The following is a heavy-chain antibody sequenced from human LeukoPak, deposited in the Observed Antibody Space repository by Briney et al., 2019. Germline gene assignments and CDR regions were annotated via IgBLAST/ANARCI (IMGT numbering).Heavy chain of an antibody. J-gene: IGHJ4*02. CDR1: GYNFTGYY. CDR3: ARVMIVATIATPFDY. D-gene: IGHD5-12*01. CDR2: INPNSGGT. Sequence: ASVKVSCKASGYNFTGYYIHWVRQAPGQGLEWMGRINPNSGGTNYAQKFQGRVTMTRDTSISTAYMELSSLRSDDTAVYYCARVMIVATIATPFDYWGQGTLVTVSS. V-gene: IGHV1-2*06.